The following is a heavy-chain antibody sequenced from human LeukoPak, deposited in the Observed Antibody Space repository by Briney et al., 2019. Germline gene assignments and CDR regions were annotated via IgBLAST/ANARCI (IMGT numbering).Heavy chain of an antibody. CDR2: IKQDGSEK. Sequence: GGSLRLSCAASGFTFSSYWMSWVRQAPGKGLEWVANIKQDGSEKYYVDSVKGRFTISRDNAKNLLYLQMNSLRAEDTAVYYCAREGRPRGYSSGWYYYYYYYGMDVWGQGTTVTVSS. D-gene: IGHD6-19*01. J-gene: IGHJ6*02. CDR1: GFTFSSYW. CDR3: AREGRPRGYSSGWYYYYYYYGMDV. V-gene: IGHV3-7*01.